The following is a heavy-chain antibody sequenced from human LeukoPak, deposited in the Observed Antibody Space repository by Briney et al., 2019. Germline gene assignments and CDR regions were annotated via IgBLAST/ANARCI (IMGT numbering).Heavy chain of an antibody. V-gene: IGHV3-48*03. CDR3: ARESIAVAGAPFDY. J-gene: IGHJ4*02. D-gene: IGHD6-19*01. CDR2: ISSGSTI. CDR1: GFTFSSYE. Sequence: GGSLRLSCAASGFTFSSYEMNWVRQAPGKGLEWVSYISSGSTIYDADSVKGRLTISRDNAKNSLYLQMNSLRAEDTAVYYCARESIAVAGAPFDYWGQGTLVTVSS.